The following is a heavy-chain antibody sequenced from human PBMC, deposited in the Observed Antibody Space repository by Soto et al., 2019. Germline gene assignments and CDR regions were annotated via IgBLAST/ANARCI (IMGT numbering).Heavy chain of an antibody. CDR1: GGSISSYY. D-gene: IGHD3-10*01. Sequence: SETLSLTCPVSGGSISSYYWSWIRQPPGKGLEWIGYIYHSGSTNCNPSLKSRVTISVDTSKNQFSLKLSSLTAADAAVYYCASAVHYCTFAIWGQGTMVTVSS. J-gene: IGHJ3*02. CDR2: IYHSGST. V-gene: IGHV4-59*01. CDR3: ASAVHYCTFAI.